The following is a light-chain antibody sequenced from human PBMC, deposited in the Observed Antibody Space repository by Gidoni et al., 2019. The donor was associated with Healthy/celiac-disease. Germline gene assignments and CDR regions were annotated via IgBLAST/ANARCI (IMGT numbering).Light chain of an antibody. CDR2: LGS. Sequence: DIVMTQSPLSLPVTPGEPASISCRSSQSLLHSNGYNYLDWYLQKPGQSPQLLIYLGSNRASGVPDRFSGSGSGTDFTLKISRVEAEDVGVYYCMQALQTPPYTFXRXTKLEIK. CDR3: MQALQTPPYT. V-gene: IGKV2-28*01. CDR1: QSLLHSNGYNY. J-gene: IGKJ2*01.